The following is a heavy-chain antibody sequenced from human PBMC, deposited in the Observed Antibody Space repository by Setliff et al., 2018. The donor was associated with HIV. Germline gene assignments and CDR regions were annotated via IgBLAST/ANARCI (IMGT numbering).Heavy chain of an antibody. D-gene: IGHD5-18*01. V-gene: IGHV4-39*07. CDR1: GGSISTTSSY. J-gene: IGHJ3*02. Sequence: PSETLSLTCTVSGGSISTTSSYWGWIRQSPGKGLEWIANIYYRGNTYYNPSFKSRLAMSVDTSKNQFSLKLSSVTAADTAVYYCARGNGYSYGLMSAFDIWGQGTMVTVSS. CDR3: ARGNGYSYGLMSAFDI. CDR2: IYYRGNT.